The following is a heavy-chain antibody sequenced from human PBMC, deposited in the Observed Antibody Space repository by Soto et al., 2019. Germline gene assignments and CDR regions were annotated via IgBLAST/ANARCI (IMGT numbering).Heavy chain of an antibody. CDR1: GFTFSSYG. D-gene: IGHD3-9*01. Sequence: QVQLVESGGGVVQPGRSLRLSCAASGFTFSSYGMHWVRQAPGKGLEWVAVIWYDGSNKYYADSVKGRFTISRDNSKNTLYLQMNSLRAEDTAVYYCARDPIRYASHDILTGYSVDYWGQGTLVTVSS. CDR3: ARDPIRYASHDILTGYSVDY. J-gene: IGHJ4*02. V-gene: IGHV3-33*01. CDR2: IWYDGSNK.